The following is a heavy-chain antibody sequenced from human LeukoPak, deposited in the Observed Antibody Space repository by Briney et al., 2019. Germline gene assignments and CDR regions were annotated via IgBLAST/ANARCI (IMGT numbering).Heavy chain of an antibody. V-gene: IGHV3-21*01. CDR1: GFTFSSYS. CDR3: ARENGSYYFTDY. D-gene: IGHD1-26*01. Sequence: GGSLRLSCAASGFTFSSYSMNWVRQAPGKGLEWVSSISSSSSYIYYADSVKGRFTISRDNAKNSLYLQMNSLRAEDTAVYYCARENGSYYFTDYWGQGTLVTVSS. CDR2: ISSSSSYI. J-gene: IGHJ4*02.